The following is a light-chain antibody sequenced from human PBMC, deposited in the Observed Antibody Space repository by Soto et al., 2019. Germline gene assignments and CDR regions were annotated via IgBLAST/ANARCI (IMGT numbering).Light chain of an antibody. CDR3: QRTTDFT. CDR2: DVA. J-gene: IGKJ2*01. CDR1: SSSKL. Sequence: DIQMTQSPSTLAASVGDTVTMTCRSSSKLLAWYQKKPGKAPKLLISDVANLERGVPPRFSGSTSGAESTLTITGLQPDDLGTYYCQRTTDFTFGQGTKVEIK. V-gene: IGKV1-5*01.